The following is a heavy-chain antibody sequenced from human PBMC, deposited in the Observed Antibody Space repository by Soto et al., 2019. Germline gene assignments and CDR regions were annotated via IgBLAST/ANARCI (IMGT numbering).Heavy chain of an antibody. J-gene: IGHJ4*02. V-gene: IGHV5-10-1*01. CDR2: IDPSDSRT. D-gene: IGHD2-8*01. CDR1: GYMFPIYH. CDR3: ARHGSNGDFDF. Sequence: GESLKISCEASGYMFPIYHISWVRQMPGKGLEWVGKIDPSDSRTMYRPSSRARITISVDKSINTAYLEWGRLKASDTAMYYCARHGSNGDFDFWGQGTKVTVSS.